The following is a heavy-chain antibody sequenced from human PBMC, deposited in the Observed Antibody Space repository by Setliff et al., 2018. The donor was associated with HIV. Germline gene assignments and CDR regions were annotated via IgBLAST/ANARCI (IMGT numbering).Heavy chain of an antibody. V-gene: IGHV4-61*08. CDR3: ARAPFPVAXXXXFDH. CDR1: GFSLSTSGMC. Sequence: SGPTLVNPTQTLTLTCTFSGFSLSTSGMCVSWIRQPPGKGLEWIGYIYSTGSTNYNPSLKSRVTISVDTSKNQFSLNLNSVTAADTAIYYCARAPFPVAXXXXFDHWGQGTQVTVSS. CDR2: IYSTGST. D-gene: IGHD6-19*01. J-gene: IGHJ4*02.